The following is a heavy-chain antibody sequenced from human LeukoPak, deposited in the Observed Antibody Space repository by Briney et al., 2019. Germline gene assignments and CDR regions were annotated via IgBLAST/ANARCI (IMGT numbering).Heavy chain of an antibody. CDR2: ISSSSSYI. D-gene: IGHD3-16*01. CDR1: GFTFSSYS. V-gene: IGHV3-21*01. Sequence: PGGSLRLSCAASGFTFSSYSMNWVRQAPGKGLEWVSSISSSSSYIYYADSLKGRFTISRDNAKNSLYLQMNSLRAEDTAVYYCARGGFGSAPPFDIWGQGTMVTVSS. J-gene: IGHJ3*02. CDR3: ARGGFGSAPPFDI.